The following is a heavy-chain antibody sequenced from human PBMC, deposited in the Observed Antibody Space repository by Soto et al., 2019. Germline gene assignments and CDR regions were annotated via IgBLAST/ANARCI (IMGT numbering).Heavy chain of an antibody. J-gene: IGHJ6*02. CDR2: IYYSGST. CDR3: ARHGIIYSSSWYWGDYYYYYGMDV. V-gene: IGHV4-39*01. CDR1: GGSISSSSYY. D-gene: IGHD6-13*01. Sequence: SETLSLTCTVSGGSISSSSYYWGWIRQPPGKGLEWIGSIYYSGSTYYNPSLKSRVTISVDTSKNQFSLKLSSVTAADTAVYYCARHGIIYSSSWYWGDYYYYYGMDVWGQGTTVTVS.